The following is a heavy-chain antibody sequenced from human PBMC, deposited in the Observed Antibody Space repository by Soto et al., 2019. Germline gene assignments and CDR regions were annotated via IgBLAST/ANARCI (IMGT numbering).Heavy chain of an antibody. CDR1: GGTFSGYW. V-gene: IGHV3-74*01. J-gene: IGHJ5*02. Sequence: EVQLVESGRDLVQPGGSLRLSCAASGGTFSGYWMHWVRRVPGKGLVWVSRIYGDGTTTTYADSVQGRFTISRDTGKNTVYLQMNSLRVDDTGVYFCARSCCGEQNWFDPWGQGTLVTVSS. D-gene: IGHD4-17*01. CDR2: IYGDGTTT. CDR3: ARSCCGEQNWFDP.